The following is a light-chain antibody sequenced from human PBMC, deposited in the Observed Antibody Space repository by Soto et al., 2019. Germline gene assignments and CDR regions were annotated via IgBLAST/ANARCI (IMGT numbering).Light chain of an antibody. CDR3: QQYGGSPRT. CDR2: DAS. CDR1: QSVSTF. V-gene: IGKV3-20*01. Sequence: EIVLTQSPGTLSLSPGERAALSCRASQSVSTFLAWYQQKPGQAPRLLIYDASSRATGIPDRFSGSGSGTDFTLTISRLEPEDFAVYYCQQYGGSPRTFGQGTRLEIK. J-gene: IGKJ5*01.